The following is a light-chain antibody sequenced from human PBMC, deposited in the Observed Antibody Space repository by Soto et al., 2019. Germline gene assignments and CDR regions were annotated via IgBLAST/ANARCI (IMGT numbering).Light chain of an antibody. CDR2: DAS. J-gene: IGKJ1*01. CDR3: QQYNSYWT. Sequence: DIQMTQSPSTLSASLGDRVTITCRASQSISSWFAWYQQKPGKAPKLLIYDASSLESGVPSRFSGSGSGTEFTLTISSLQPDDFATYYCQQYNSYWTFGQGTKVDIK. V-gene: IGKV1-5*01. CDR1: QSISSW.